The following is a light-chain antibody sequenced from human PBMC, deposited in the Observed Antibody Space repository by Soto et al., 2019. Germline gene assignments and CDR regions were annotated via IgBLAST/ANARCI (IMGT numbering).Light chain of an antibody. CDR3: QQAYSFPFT. CDR2: AAS. J-gene: IGKJ3*01. V-gene: IGKV1-12*01. Sequence: DIQMTQSPSSVSASVGDRVTITCRGSQDISIWVAWFQQKPGKAPKLLVFAASSLPRGVPSRFSGSESGADFTLTISSLQPEDFATYYCQQAYSFPFTFGPGTKVDF. CDR1: QDISIW.